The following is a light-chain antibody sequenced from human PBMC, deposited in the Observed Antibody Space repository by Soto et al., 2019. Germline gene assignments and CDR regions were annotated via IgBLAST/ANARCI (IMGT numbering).Light chain of an antibody. CDR1: QPISNS. CDR2: AAS. Sequence: DIQMTKSPSSLSASVGDRVTITCRASQPISNSLNCYQQKPGRPPKLLIYAASSLQSGVPSRFSGSGSGTDFTLTISSLQPEDLATFYCPQRYRTLMYTFGQGTKLEIK. V-gene: IGKV1-39*01. J-gene: IGKJ2*01. CDR3: PQRYRTLMYT.